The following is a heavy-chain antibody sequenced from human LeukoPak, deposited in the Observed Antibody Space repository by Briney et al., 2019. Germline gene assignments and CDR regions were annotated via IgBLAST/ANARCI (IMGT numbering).Heavy chain of an antibody. J-gene: IGHJ4*02. CDR2: IYYSGST. CDR3: ASQLWFGELFNDY. D-gene: IGHD3-10*01. CDR1: GGSISSYY. Sequence: SETLSLTCTVSGGSISSYYWSWIRQPPGKGLEWIGYIYYSGSTNYNPSLKSRVTISVDTSKNQFSLKLSSVTAADTAVYYCASQLWFGELFNDYWGQGTLVTVSS. V-gene: IGHV4-59*01.